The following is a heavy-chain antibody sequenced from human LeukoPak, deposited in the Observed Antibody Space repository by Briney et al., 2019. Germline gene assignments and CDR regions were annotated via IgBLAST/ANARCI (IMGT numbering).Heavy chain of an antibody. J-gene: IGHJ5*02. CDR1: GFTFDDYG. CDR3: ARAKSKTFDSSSWQSNWFDP. D-gene: IGHD6-13*01. CDR2: INWNGGST. V-gene: IGHV3-20*04. Sequence: PGGSLRLSCAASGFTFDDYGMSWVRQAPGKGLEWVSGINWNGGSTGYADSVKGRFTISRDNAKNSLYLQMNSLRAEDTALYYCARAKSKTFDSSSWQSNWFDPWGQGTLVTVSS.